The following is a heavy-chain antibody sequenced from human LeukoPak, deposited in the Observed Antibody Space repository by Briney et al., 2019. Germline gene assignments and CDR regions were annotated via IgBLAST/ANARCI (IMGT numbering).Heavy chain of an antibody. D-gene: IGHD6-13*01. V-gene: IGHV4-39*01. CDR3: ARRTSSSWFFDY. Sequence: PSETLSLTCTVSGGSISSSNYYWGWVRQPPGKGLEWIGSIYYSGSTYYNPSLKSRVTISVDTSKNQFSLKLSSVTAADTAVYYCARRTSSSWFFDYWGQGALVTVSS. CDR1: GGSISSSNYY. J-gene: IGHJ4*02. CDR2: IYYSGST.